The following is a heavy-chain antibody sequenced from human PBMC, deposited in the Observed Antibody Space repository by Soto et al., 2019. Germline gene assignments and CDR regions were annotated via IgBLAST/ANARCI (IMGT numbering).Heavy chain of an antibody. CDR3: ARDGLNLGYCSSTSCYAFDI. D-gene: IGHD2-2*01. Sequence: GGSLRLSCAASGFTFSSYSMNWVRQAPGKGLEWVSSISSSSSSSYIYYADSVKGRFTISRDNAKNSLYLQMNSLRAEDTAVYYCARDGLNLGYCSSTSCYAFDIWGQGTMVTVSS. J-gene: IGHJ3*02. V-gene: IGHV3-21*01. CDR2: ISSSSSSSYI. CDR1: GFTFSSYS.